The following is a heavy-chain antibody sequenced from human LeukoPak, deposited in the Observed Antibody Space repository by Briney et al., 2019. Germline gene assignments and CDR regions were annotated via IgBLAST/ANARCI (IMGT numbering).Heavy chain of an antibody. Sequence: GASVKVSCKASGYTFSNYGISWVRQAPGQGLEWMAWISAYNGNTNYAQKFEGRVTMTTDTPTSTAYMELRSLRSDDTAVYYCARDLRPSDYYYYMDVWGKGNTVTVSS. CDR3: ARDLRPSDYYYYMDV. D-gene: IGHD3-10*01. V-gene: IGHV1-18*01. CDR2: ISAYNGNT. J-gene: IGHJ6*03. CDR1: GYTFSNYG.